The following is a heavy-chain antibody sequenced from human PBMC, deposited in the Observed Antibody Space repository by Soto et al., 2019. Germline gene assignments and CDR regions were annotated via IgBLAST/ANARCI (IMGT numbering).Heavy chain of an antibody. D-gene: IGHD4-17*01. CDR1: GGTFSSYA. Sequence: QVQLVQSGAEVRKPGSSVKVSCKTSGGTFSSYAINWVRQAPGQGLEWMGGIIPIFGTANYAQKFQGRITITADKSTNTAYMEPRSLRSDDTAVYYCARSPPPTVTMYSRFFDLWGRGTLVTVSS. CDR2: IIPIFGTA. CDR3: ARSPPPTVTMYSRFFDL. V-gene: IGHV1-69*14. J-gene: IGHJ2*01.